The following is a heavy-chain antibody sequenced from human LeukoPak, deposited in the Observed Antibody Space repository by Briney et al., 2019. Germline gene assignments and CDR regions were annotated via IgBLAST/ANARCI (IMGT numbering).Heavy chain of an antibody. V-gene: IGHV3-7*01. Sequence: GGSLRLSCAASGFTFSTYWMAWVRQAPGKGLEWVANIKYDGIETYYVDSVKGRFTISRDNAKNSLYLQMNSLRAEDTAVYYCVRDRYCSRTSCYYLDYWGQGTLVTVSS. D-gene: IGHD2-2*01. J-gene: IGHJ4*02. CDR1: GFTFSTYW. CDR3: VRDRYCSRTSCYYLDY. CDR2: IKYDGIET.